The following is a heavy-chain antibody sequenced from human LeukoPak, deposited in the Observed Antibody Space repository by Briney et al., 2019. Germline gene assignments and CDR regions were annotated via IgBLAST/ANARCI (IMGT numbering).Heavy chain of an antibody. CDR3: ARGACSGDSCYFMSGRYYYMDV. Sequence: SETLSLTCTVSGGSISSSSYYWGWIRQPPGKGLEWIGSTYYSGSTYYNPSLKSRVTISVDTSKNQFSLKLSSVTAAATAVYYCARGACSGDSCYFMSGRYYYMDVWGKGTTVTVSS. J-gene: IGHJ6*03. D-gene: IGHD2-15*01. V-gene: IGHV4-39*07. CDR1: GGSISSSSYY. CDR2: TYYSGST.